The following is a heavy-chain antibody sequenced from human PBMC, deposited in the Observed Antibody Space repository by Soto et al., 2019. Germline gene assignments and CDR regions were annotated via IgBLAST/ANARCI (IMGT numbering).Heavy chain of an antibody. V-gene: IGHV4-30-4*01. J-gene: IGHJ4*02. CDR1: GGSISSGDYY. CDR3: ARASGIAAHAGDY. Sequence: SETLSLTCTVSGGSISSGDYYWSWIRQPPGKGLEWIGYIYYSGSTYYNPSLKSRVTISVDTAKNQFSLKLSSVTAADTAVYYCARASGIAAHAGDYWGQGTLVTVSS. CDR2: IYYSGST. D-gene: IGHD6-6*01.